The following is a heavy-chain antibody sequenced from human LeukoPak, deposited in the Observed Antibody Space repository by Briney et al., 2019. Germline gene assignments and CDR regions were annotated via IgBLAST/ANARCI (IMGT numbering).Heavy chain of an antibody. CDR2: ISSSGSTI. J-gene: IGHJ4*02. D-gene: IGHD3-10*01. CDR3: ARSGFGELFPDY. Sequence: GGSLRLSCAASGFTFSSYSMNWVRQAPGKGLEWVSYISSSGSTIYYADSVKGRFTISRDNAKNSLYLQMNSLRAEDTAVYYCARSGFGELFPDYWGQGTLVTVSS. V-gene: IGHV3-48*04. CDR1: GFTFSSYS.